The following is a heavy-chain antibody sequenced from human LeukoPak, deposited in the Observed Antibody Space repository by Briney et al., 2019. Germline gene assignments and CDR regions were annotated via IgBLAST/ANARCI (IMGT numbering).Heavy chain of an antibody. CDR2: IIPILGIA. J-gene: IGHJ4*02. CDR3: ARTYGYSYANHFDY. V-gene: IGHV1-69*04. D-gene: IGHD5-18*01. Sequence: ASVKVSCKASGGTFSSYAISWVRQAPGQGLEWVGRIIPILGIANYAQKFQGRVTITADKSTSTAYMELSSLRSEDTAVYYCARTYGYSYANHFDYWGQGTLVTVSS. CDR1: GGTFSSYA.